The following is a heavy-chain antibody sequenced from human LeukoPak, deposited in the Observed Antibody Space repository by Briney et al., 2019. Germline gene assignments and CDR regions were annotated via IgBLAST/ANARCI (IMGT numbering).Heavy chain of an antibody. V-gene: IGHV1-69*13. J-gene: IGHJ4*02. CDR1: GGTFSSYA. CDR2: IIPIFGTA. D-gene: IGHD3-9*01. Sequence: GASVKVSCKASGGTFSSYAISWVRQAPGQGLEWMGGIIPIFGTANYAQKFQGRVTITADESTSTAYMELSSLRSEDTAVYYCARRLLTGYYTYDYWGQGTLVTVSS. CDR3: ARRLLTGYYTYDY.